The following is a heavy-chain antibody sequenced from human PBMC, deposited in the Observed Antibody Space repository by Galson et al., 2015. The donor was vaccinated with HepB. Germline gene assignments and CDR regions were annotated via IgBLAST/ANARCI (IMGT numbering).Heavy chain of an antibody. V-gene: IGHV3-23*01. J-gene: IGHJ6*02. CDR2: ISGSGAST. D-gene: IGHD5-18*01. Sequence: SLRLSCAASGFTFTSYDMNWVRQAPGKGLEWVSAISGSGASTHYADSVKGRFTTSRDNSKNTLYMQLDSLRAEDTAIYYCAKDKYPYTRAHYFYYGMDVWGQGTTVTVSS. CDR1: GFTFTSYD. CDR3: AKDKYPYTRAHYFYYGMDV.